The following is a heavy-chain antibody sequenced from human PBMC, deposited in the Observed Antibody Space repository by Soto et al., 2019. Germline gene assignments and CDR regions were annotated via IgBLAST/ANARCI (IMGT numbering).Heavy chain of an antibody. J-gene: IGHJ4*02. Sequence: EAQLLDSGGGLVQPGGSLRLSCAASGFTFSSYAMSWVRQAPGKGLEWVSSISGSGGSTYYADSVKGRFIISRDNSKSTLYLQMNSLRAEDTAVYYCATGTFNFDSWGQGTLVTVSS. CDR3: ATGTFNFDS. CDR2: ISGSGGST. V-gene: IGHV3-23*01. CDR1: GFTFSSYA.